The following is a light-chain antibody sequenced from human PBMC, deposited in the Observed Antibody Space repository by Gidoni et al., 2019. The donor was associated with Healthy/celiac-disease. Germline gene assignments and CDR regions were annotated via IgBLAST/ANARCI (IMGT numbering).Light chain of an antibody. J-gene: IGKJ1*01. V-gene: IGKV1-5*01. CDR3: QQYNSFSWT. CDR2: DAS. Sequence: DIQITQSPSTLSASIGDRVTITCRASQNIGSWLAWYQQKPGKAPKLLIYDASTFQSGVPSRFSGSGSGTEFTLTISSLQPDDSGTYYCQQYNSFSWTFGQGTKVEIK. CDR1: QNIGSW.